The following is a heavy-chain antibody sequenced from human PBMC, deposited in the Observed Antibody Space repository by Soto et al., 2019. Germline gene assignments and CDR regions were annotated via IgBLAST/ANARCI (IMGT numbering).Heavy chain of an antibody. Sequence: GGSLRLSCEASGFTFSLHAMHWLRHAPGKGLEWVAIISYDGTTTYHGDAVKGRFAISRDNSKNTLYLQMNSLRTDDTAVYFCARHLASTVTASDWFDPWGQGTLVTVSS. CDR3: ARHLASTVTASDWFDP. V-gene: IGHV3-30*09. D-gene: IGHD4-4*01. CDR1: GFTFSLHA. CDR2: ISYDGTTT. J-gene: IGHJ5*02.